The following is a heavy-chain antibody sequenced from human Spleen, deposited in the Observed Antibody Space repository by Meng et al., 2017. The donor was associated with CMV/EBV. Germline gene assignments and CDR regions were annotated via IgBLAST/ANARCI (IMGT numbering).Heavy chain of an antibody. CDR2: ISYDGSNK. Sequence: GESLKISCAASGFTFSGYAMHWVRQAPGKGLEWVAVISYDGSNKYYADSVKGRFTVSRDNSKNTLYLQMNSLRAEDTAVYYCAKGLQGQQPRSYFDYWGQGTLVTVSS. CDR1: GFTFSGYA. D-gene: IGHD6-13*01. CDR3: AKGLQGQQPRSYFDY. V-gene: IGHV3-30-3*01. J-gene: IGHJ4*02.